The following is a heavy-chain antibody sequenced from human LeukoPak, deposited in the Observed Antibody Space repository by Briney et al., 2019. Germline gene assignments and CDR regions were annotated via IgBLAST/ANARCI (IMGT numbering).Heavy chain of an antibody. Sequence: SVKLSCKASGGTFSSYAVSWVRQAPGQGLEWMGGIIPIFGTANYAQKFQGRVTITTDESTSTAYMELSSLRSEDTAVYYCARGDILTGYYMGYYYYYMDVWGKGTTVTVSS. CDR1: GGTFSSYA. CDR3: ARGDILTGYYMGYYYYYMDV. V-gene: IGHV1-69*05. J-gene: IGHJ6*03. D-gene: IGHD3-9*01. CDR2: IIPIFGTA.